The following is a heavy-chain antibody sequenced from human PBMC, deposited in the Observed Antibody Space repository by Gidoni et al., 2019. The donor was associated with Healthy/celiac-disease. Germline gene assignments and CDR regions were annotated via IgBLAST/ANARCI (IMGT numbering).Heavy chain of an antibody. J-gene: IGHJ4*02. V-gene: IGHV3-23*01. CDR3: AKDPALASSAVTTIDY. Sequence: EVKLLEPGGGLVQPGGALRRSCADSGFTFSSYAMSWVSQAPGKGLECVSAISGSGGSTYYADSVKGRFTISRDNSKNTLYLQMNSLRAEDTAVYYCAKDPALASSAVTTIDYWGQGTLVTVSS. CDR2: ISGSGGST. D-gene: IGHD4-17*01. CDR1: GFTFSSYA.